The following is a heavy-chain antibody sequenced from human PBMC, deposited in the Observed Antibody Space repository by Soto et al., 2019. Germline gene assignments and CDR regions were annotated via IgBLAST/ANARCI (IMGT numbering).Heavy chain of an antibody. V-gene: IGHV3-23*01. J-gene: IGHJ6*02. CDR3: AKRGKYSSSTLRSDYYYYGMDV. CDR2: ISGSGGST. D-gene: IGHD6-6*01. Sequence: EVQLLESGGGLVQPGGSLRLSCAASGFTFSSYAMSWVRQAPGKGLEWVSAISGSGGSTYYADSVKGRFTISRDNSKNTLYLQMNSLRAEDTAVYYCAKRGKYSSSTLRSDYYYYGMDVWGQGTTVTVSS. CDR1: GFTFSSYA.